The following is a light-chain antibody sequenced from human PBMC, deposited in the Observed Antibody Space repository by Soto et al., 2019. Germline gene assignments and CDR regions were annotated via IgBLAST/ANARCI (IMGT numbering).Light chain of an antibody. CDR3: CSYAGSSTSWV. V-gene: IGLV2-23*01. CDR1: SSDVGSYNL. CDR2: EGS. J-gene: IGLJ3*02. Sequence: QSALTQPASVSGSPGQSITISCTGTSSDVGSYNLVSWYQQHPGKAPKLMIYEGSKRPSGVSNRFSGSKSGNTASLTISGPQAEDEADYYCCSYAGSSTSWVFGGGTKVTVL.